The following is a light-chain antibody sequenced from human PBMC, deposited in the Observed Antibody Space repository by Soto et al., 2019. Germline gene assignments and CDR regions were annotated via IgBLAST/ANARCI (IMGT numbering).Light chain of an antibody. CDR1: QSINKW. J-gene: IGKJ1*01. Sequence: DIQTTQSPSTLSAFVVXXVTXTCRASQSINKWLAWYQQKPGKAPKXXIYDASSLESGIPSRFSGSGSGTEFTLTISRVQPEDFATYYCQQYETYLKTFGQGTKVDIK. CDR2: DAS. CDR3: QQYETYLKT. V-gene: IGKV1-5*01.